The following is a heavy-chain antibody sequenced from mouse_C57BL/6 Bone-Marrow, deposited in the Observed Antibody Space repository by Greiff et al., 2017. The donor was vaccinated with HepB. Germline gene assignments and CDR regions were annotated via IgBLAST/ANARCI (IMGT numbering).Heavy chain of an antibody. J-gene: IGHJ3*01. CDR2: IYPYNGVS. CDR3: AREGFYYGYDGAWFAY. V-gene: IGHV1-31*01. Sequence: VQLKQSGPELVKPGASVKISCKASGYSFTGYYMHWVKQSHGNILDWIGYIYPYNGVSSYNQKFKGKATLTVDKSSSTAYMELRSLTSEDSAVYYCAREGFYYGYDGAWFAYWGQGTLVTVSA. CDR1: GYSFTGYY. D-gene: IGHD2-2*01.